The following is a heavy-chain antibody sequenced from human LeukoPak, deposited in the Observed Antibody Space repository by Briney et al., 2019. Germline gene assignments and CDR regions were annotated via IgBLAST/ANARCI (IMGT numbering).Heavy chain of an antibody. CDR2: INHSGDT. CDR3: VRGRVKGKY. Sequence: SETLSLTGAVYGGSFSGYYWTWIRQPPGTGLEWIGEINHSGDTNYNPSLKSRVTISVDTSKNQFSLKLSSVTAADTAVYYCVRGRVKGKYWGQGTLVTVSS. J-gene: IGHJ4*02. D-gene: IGHD2/OR15-2a*01. V-gene: IGHV4-34*01. CDR1: GGSFSGYY.